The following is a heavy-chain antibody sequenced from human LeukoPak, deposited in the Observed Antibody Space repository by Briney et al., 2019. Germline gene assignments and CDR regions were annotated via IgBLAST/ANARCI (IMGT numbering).Heavy chain of an antibody. CDR2: IIPIFGTA. Sequence: SVKVSCKASGGTFSSYAISWGRQAPGQGLEWMGGIIPIFGTANYAQKFQGRVTITADESTSTAYMELSSLRSEDTAVYYCARDRLDYYGMDVWGQGTTVTVSS. J-gene: IGHJ6*02. CDR3: ARDRLDYYGMDV. V-gene: IGHV1-69*13. CDR1: GGTFSSYA.